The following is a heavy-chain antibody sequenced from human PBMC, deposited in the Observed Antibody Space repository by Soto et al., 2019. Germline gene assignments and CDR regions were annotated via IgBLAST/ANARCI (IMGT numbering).Heavy chain of an antibody. CDR3: ARDRIAARAFDY. Sequence: PSETLSLTCAVSGYSISSGYYWGWIRQPPGKGLEWIGSIYHSGSTYYNPSPKSRVTISVDTSKNQFSLKLSSVTAADTAVYYCARDRIAARAFDYWGQGTLVTVSS. J-gene: IGHJ4*02. V-gene: IGHV4-38-2*02. CDR2: IYHSGST. D-gene: IGHD6-6*01. CDR1: GYSISSGYY.